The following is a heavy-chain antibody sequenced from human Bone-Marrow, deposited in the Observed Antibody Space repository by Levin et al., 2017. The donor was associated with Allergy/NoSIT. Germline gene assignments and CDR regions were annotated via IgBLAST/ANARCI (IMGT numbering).Heavy chain of an antibody. D-gene: IGHD2/OR15-2a*01. CDR1: GFTFSSYG. CDR2: IWYDGSNK. V-gene: IGHV3-33*01. Sequence: GGSLRLSCAASGFTFSSYGMHWVRQAPGKGLEWVAVIWYDGSNKYYADSVKGRFTISRDNSKNTLYLQMNSLRAEDTAVYYCARGAFSDKMTRIYGMDVWGQGTTVTVSS. J-gene: IGHJ6*02. CDR3: ARGAFSDKMTRIYGMDV.